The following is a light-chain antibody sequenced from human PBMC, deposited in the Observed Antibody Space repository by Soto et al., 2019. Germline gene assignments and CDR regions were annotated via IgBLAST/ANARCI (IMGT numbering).Light chain of an antibody. CDR1: QSVSSSY. CDR3: QQYGSSPWT. CDR2: GAS. Sequence: EIVMTQSPATLSVSPGERATLSCRASQSVSSSYLAWYQQKPGQAPRRLIYGASSRATGIPDRFSGSGSGTDFTLTISRLEPEDFAVYYCQQYGSSPWTFGQGAKVDIK. V-gene: IGKV3-20*01. J-gene: IGKJ1*01.